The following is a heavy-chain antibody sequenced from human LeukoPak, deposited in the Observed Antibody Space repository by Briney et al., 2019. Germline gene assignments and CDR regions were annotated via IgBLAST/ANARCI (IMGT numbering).Heavy chain of an antibody. V-gene: IGHV4-34*01. J-gene: IGHJ4*02. Sequence: SETLSLTCAVYGGSFSGYYWSWIRQPPGKGLEWIGEINHSGSTNYNPSLKSRVTISVDTSKNQFSLKLSSVTAADTAVYYCARGGGIQLWPNSNFDYWGQGTLVTVSS. CDR1: GGSFSGYY. CDR2: INHSGST. D-gene: IGHD5-18*01. CDR3: ARGGGIQLWPNSNFDY.